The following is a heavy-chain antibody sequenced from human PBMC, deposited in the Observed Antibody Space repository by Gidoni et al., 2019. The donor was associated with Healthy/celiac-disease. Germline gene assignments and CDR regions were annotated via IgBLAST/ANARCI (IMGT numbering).Heavy chain of an antibody. CDR2: ISSSSSYR. J-gene: IGHJ5*02. Sequence: EVQLVESGGGLVKPGGSLRLSCAASGFPFLSYSMTWVRQDPGKGLEWVSSISSSSSYRYYADSVKGRFTISRDNAKNSLYLQMNSLRAEDTAVYYCARGWSPRGVVMGRFDPWGQGTLVTVSS. D-gene: IGHD3-3*01. CDR3: ARGWSPRGVVMGRFDP. V-gene: IGHV3-21*01. CDR1: GFPFLSYS.